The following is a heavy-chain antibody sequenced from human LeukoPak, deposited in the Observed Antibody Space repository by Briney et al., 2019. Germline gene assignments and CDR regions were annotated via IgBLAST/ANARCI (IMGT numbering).Heavy chain of an antibody. CDR3: ARVIVVVAATHYYYYYMDV. Sequence: MPSETLSLTCTVSGYSISSGYYWGWIRQPPGKGLEWIGSIYHSGSTYYNPSLKSRVTISVDPSKNQFSLKLSSVTAADTAVYYCARVIVVVAATHYYYYYMDVWGKGTTVTISS. D-gene: IGHD2-15*01. J-gene: IGHJ6*03. V-gene: IGHV4-38-2*02. CDR2: IYHSGST. CDR1: GYSISSGYY.